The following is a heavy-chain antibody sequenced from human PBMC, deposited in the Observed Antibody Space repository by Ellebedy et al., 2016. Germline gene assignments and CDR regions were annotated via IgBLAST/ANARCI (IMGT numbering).Heavy chain of an antibody. Sequence: GESLKISXAASGFIFSSYSMNWVRQAPGKGLEWVSAITGSGDSTYYADSVKGRFTISRDNSKNTLYLQMNSLRAEDTALYYCAKGMRGGADFDYWGQGTLVTVSS. J-gene: IGHJ4*02. CDR1: GFIFSSYS. CDR3: AKGMRGGADFDY. CDR2: ITGSGDST. D-gene: IGHD4/OR15-4a*01. V-gene: IGHV3-23*01.